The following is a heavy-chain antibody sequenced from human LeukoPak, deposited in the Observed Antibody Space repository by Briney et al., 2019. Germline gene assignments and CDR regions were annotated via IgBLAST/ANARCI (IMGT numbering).Heavy chain of an antibody. CDR1: GYTFTSYG. J-gene: IGHJ4*02. CDR3: ARGLGYCTNGVCYPRDY. Sequence: ASVKVSCKASGYTFTSYGISWVRQAPGQGLEWMGWISAYNGNTNYAQKLQGRVTMTTDTSTSTAYMELRSLRSDDTAVYYCARGLGYCTNGVCYPRDYWGQGTLVTVSS. V-gene: IGHV1-18*01. CDR2: ISAYNGNT. D-gene: IGHD2-8*01.